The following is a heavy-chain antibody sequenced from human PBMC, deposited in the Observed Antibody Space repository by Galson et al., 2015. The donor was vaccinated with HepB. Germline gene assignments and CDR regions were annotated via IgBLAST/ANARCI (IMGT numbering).Heavy chain of an antibody. V-gene: IGHV3-30-3*01. D-gene: IGHD3-22*01. CDR1: GFNFSTYA. J-gene: IGHJ5*01. CDR2: ISHLGNNK. CDR3: ARVGRGFDFGLDA. Sequence: SLRLSCAASGFNFSTYAMHWVRQAPGKGLDWVAVISHLGNNKYHADSVEGRFTISRDNSQNILYLQMSGLRSEDTAVYYCARVGRGFDFGLDAWGHGTLVTVSS.